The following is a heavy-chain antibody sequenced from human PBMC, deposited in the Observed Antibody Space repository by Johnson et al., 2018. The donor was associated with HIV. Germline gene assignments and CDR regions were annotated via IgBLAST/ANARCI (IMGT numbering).Heavy chain of an antibody. CDR3: ARTSGGDAFDI. Sequence: VQLVESGGGLIQPGGSLRLSCAASGFTVSSNYMSWVRQAPGKGLEWVADIKYDGSEKHAEDSVKGRLTISRDNAKKSLYVQVNSLRAEDMTVNYCARTSGGDAFDIWGQGTMVIVSS. J-gene: IGHJ3*02. CDR2: IKYDGSEK. CDR1: GFTVSSNY. V-gene: IGHV3-52*01.